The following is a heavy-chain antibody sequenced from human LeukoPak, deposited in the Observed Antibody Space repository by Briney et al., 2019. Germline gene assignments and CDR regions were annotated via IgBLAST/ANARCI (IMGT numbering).Heavy chain of an antibody. Sequence: PSETLSLTCTVSGGSISSYYWSWIRQPPGKGLEWIGYIYYSGSTNYNPSLKSRVTISVDTSKNQFSLKLSSVTAADTAVYYCARDGYYDSSGYYHRYLDLWGRGTLVTVSS. CDR1: GGSISSYY. V-gene: IGHV4-59*01. J-gene: IGHJ2*01. CDR2: IYYSGST. CDR3: ARDGYYDSSGYYHRYLDL. D-gene: IGHD3-22*01.